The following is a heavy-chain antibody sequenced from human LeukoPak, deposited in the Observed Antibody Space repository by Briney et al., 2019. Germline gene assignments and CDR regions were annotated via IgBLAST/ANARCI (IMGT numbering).Heavy chain of an antibody. V-gene: IGHV3-30*02. Sequence: GGSLRLSCAASGFTFSSYGMHWVRQAPGKGLEWVAFIRSDGSKKFYADSVKGRFTISRDNSKNTLYLQMNSLRAEDTAVYSCAIVRGSGSYYSYYFDYWGQGTLVTVSS. CDR2: IRSDGSKK. CDR1: GFTFSSYG. CDR3: AIVRGSGSYYSYYFDY. J-gene: IGHJ4*02. D-gene: IGHD1-26*01.